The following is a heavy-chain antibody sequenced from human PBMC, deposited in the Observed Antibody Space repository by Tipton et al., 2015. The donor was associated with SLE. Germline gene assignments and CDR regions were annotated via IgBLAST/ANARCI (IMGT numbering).Heavy chain of an antibody. V-gene: IGHV3-7*01. D-gene: IGHD4-17*01. CDR1: GFSFSSYW. Sequence: PLRLSCAASGFSFSSYWMTWVRQAPGKGLEWVATIKQDGNERYYVDSVKGRFTISRDNAKNSVYLLMDSLRAEDTALYYCATGCSHGDYCYSYSMNVWGQGTTVTVSS. CDR3: ATGCSHGDYCYSYSMNV. J-gene: IGHJ6*02. CDR2: IKQDGNER.